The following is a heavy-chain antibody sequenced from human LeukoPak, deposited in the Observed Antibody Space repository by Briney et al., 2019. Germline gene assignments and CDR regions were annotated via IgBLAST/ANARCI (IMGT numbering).Heavy chain of an antibody. J-gene: IGHJ4*02. V-gene: IGHV3-9*01. D-gene: IGHD6-19*01. CDR3: ATVLGGWTGPIDY. CDR1: GFTFDDYA. Sequence: HPGRSLRLSCAASGFTFDDYAMHWVRQAPGKGLEWVSGISWNSGSIGYADSVKGRFTISRDNAKNSLYLQMNSPRAEDTALYYCATVLGGWTGPIDYSGQGTLVTASS. CDR2: ISWNSGSI.